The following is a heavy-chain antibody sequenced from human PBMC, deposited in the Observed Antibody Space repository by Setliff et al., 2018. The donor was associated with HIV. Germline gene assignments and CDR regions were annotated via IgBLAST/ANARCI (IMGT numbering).Heavy chain of an antibody. J-gene: IGHJ3*02. D-gene: IGHD2-2*01. CDR3: AAQYLRVDDAFDI. Sequence: GGSLRLSCAASGFTFSTHWMSWVRQAPGKGLDWVANINPDGSENHYVDSVKGRFTISRDNAKDSLYLEMNSLRAEDTAVYYCAAQYLRVDDAFDIWGQGTMVTVSS. CDR2: INPDGSEN. CDR1: GFTFSTHW. V-gene: IGHV3-7*03.